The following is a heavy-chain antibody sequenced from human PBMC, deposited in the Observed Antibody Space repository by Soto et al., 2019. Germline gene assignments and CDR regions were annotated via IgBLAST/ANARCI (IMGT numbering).Heavy chain of an antibody. CDR2: ISGSGGST. CDR1: GFTFSSYA. J-gene: IGHJ6*02. V-gene: IGHV3-23*01. CDR3: AKGEAALVGWGAPYYYYGMDV. Sequence: GGSLRLSCAASGFTFSSYAMSWVRQAPGKGLEWVSAISGSGGSTYYADSVKGRFTISRDNSKNTLYLQMNSLRAEDTAVYYCAKGEAALVGWGAPYYYYGMDVWGQGTTVTVSS. D-gene: IGHD5-18*01.